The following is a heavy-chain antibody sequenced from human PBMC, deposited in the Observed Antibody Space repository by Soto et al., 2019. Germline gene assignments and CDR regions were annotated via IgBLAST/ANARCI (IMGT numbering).Heavy chain of an antibody. J-gene: IGHJ5*02. Sequence: SETLSLTCTVSGGSISSYYWSWIRQPPGKGLEGIGYIYYSESTNYNPSLKSRVTISVDTSKNQFSLKLSSVTAADTAVYYCASSQSSYDSSGYYSNWFDPWGQGTLVTVSS. CDR3: ASSQSSYDSSGYYSNWFDP. V-gene: IGHV4-59*01. D-gene: IGHD3-22*01. CDR1: GGSISSYY. CDR2: IYYSEST.